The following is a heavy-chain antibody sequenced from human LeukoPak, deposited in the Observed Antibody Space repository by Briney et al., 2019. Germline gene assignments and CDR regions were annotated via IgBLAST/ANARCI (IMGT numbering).Heavy chain of an antibody. J-gene: IGHJ4*02. CDR3: ARGRDSRGYQFMGFDS. Sequence: SETLSLTCTVSGGSISSGNYSWSWIRQPAGKGLEWIGRIWADGAPTYRPSLKSRVTISVDTSKNQFSLRLSSVTAADTAVYYCARGRDSRGYQFMGFDSWGQGTLVTVSS. CDR1: GGSISSGNYS. V-gene: IGHV4-61*02. CDR2: IWADGAP. D-gene: IGHD3-22*01.